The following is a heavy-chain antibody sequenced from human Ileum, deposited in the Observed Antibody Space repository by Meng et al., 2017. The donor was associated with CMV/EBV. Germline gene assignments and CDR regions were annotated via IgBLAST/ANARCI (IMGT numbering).Heavy chain of an antibody. Sequence: QDQQQQWGAGLLRPSENRSLMCAGYSGALSEYKCTWISQPPGKGLEWIGEISHVGDSNYNPSLRGRVTISVDMSKKQFSLNLASVTAADTAIYYCARASPQRRFLSYWGQGTLVTVSS. CDR1: SGALSEYK. D-gene: IGHD3-3*01. CDR3: ARASPQRRFLSY. CDR2: ISHVGDS. J-gene: IGHJ4*02. V-gene: IGHV4-34*01.